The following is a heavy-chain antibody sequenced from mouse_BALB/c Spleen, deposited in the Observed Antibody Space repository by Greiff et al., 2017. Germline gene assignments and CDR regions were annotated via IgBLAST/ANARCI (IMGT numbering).Heavy chain of an antibody. CDR2: IWSGGST. V-gene: IGHV2-2*02. CDR1: GFSLTSYG. J-gene: IGHJ4*01. Sequence: VKLVESGPGLVQPSQSLSITCTVSGFSLTSYGVHWVRQSPGKGLEWLGVIWSGGSTDYNAAFISRLSISKDNSKSQVFFKMNSLQANDTAIYYCARGHGIDYYAMDYWGQGTSVTVSS. D-gene: IGHD1-2*01. CDR3: ARGHGIDYYAMDY.